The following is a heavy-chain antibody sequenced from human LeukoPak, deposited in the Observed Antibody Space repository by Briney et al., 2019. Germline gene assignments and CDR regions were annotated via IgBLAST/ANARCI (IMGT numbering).Heavy chain of an antibody. J-gene: IGHJ4*02. D-gene: IGHD6-19*01. CDR2: IYTSGST. Sequence: PSETLSLTCTVSGGSISNYYWNWIRQPAGKGLEWIGLIYTSGSTEYNPSFKSRVTMSVDTSKNQFSLYLNSVTAADTAVYYCARVWYNSGWETIDYWGQGTLVTVSS. CDR1: GGSISNYY. V-gene: IGHV4-4*07. CDR3: ARVWYNSGWETIDY.